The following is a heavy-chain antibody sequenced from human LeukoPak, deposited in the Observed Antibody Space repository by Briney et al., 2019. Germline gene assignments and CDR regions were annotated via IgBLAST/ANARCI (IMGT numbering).Heavy chain of an antibody. CDR1: GFTFSNYE. Sequence: GGSLRLSCAASGFTFSNYEMNWVRQAPGKWLEWVSYISSSGSTIYYADSVKGRFTISRDNAKNSLYLQMNSLRAEGTAVYYCAQIYTYGSSQFDYWGQGTLVTVSS. CDR2: ISSSGSTI. CDR3: AQIYTYGSSQFDY. D-gene: IGHD5-18*01. J-gene: IGHJ4*02. V-gene: IGHV3-48*03.